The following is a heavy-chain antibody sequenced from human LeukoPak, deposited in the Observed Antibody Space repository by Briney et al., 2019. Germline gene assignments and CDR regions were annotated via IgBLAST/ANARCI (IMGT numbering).Heavy chain of an antibody. J-gene: IGHJ4*02. CDR2: ISYDGSNK. CDR3: ARDKVTMVPGEVLDY. Sequence: GGSLRLSCVASGFTFSSYAMHWVRQAPGKGLEWVAVISYDGSNKYYADSVKGRFTISRDNSKNTLYLQMNSLRAEDTAVYYCARDKVTMVPGEVLDYWGQGTLVTVSS. D-gene: IGHD3-10*01. V-gene: IGHV3-30-3*01. CDR1: GFTFSSYA.